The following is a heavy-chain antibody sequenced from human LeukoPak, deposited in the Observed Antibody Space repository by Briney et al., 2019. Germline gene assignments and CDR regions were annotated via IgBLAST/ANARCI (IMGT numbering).Heavy chain of an antibody. Sequence: GGSLRLSCAASGFTFSSYSMNWVRQAPGKGLEWVSSISSSSSYIYYADSVKGRFTISRDNAKNSLYLQMNSLRAEDTAVYYCARDLGSWYKDGFGYWGQGTLVTVSS. CDR3: ARDLGSWYKDGFGY. CDR2: ISSSSSYI. V-gene: IGHV3-21*01. J-gene: IGHJ4*02. D-gene: IGHD6-13*01. CDR1: GFTFSSYS.